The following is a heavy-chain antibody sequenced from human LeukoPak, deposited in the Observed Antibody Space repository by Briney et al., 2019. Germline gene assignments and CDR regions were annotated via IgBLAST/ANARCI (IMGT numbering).Heavy chain of an antibody. CDR3: ANGLAQGLPAQGMAVAYRLFEY. D-gene: IGHD6-19*01. Sequence: GGSLRLSCAASGFTFSSYGMHWVRQAPGKGLEWVAGISYDGSNKYHADSVKGRFTISRDNSKNTLYLQMNSLRAEDTAMYYCANGLAQGLPAQGMAVAYRLFEYWGQGTLVTVSS. CDR2: ISYDGSNK. CDR1: GFTFSSYG. J-gene: IGHJ4*02. V-gene: IGHV3-30*18.